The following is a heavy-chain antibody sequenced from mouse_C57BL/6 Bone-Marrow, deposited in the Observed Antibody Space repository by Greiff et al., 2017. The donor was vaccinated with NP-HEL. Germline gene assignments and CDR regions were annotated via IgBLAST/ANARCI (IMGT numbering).Heavy chain of an antibody. V-gene: IGHV1-59*01. CDR1: GYTFTSYW. CDR2: IDPSDSYT. CDR3: ARLMVDYYGSSYVSDY. Sequence: QVQLKQPGAELVRPGTSVKLSCKASGYTFTSYWMHWVKQRPGQGLEWIGVIDPSDSYTNYNQKFKGKATLTVDTSSSSAYMQLSSLTSEDSAVYYCARLMVDYYGSSYVSDYWGQGTTLTVSS. J-gene: IGHJ2*01. D-gene: IGHD1-1*01.